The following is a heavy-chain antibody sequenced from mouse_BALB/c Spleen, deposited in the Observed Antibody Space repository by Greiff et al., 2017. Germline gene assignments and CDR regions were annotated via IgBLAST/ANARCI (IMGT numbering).Heavy chain of an antibody. CDR1: GYTFTSYW. D-gene: IGHD2-4*01. J-gene: IGHJ3*01. Sequence: EVKLQESGAGLARPGASVKMSCKASGYTFTSYWMHWVKQRPGQGLEWIGAIYPGNSDTSYNQKFKGKAKLTAVTSTSTAYMELSSLTNEDSAVYYCTRSRDYEGAWFAYWGQGTLVTVSA. CDR2: IYPGNSDT. CDR3: TRSRDYEGAWFAY. V-gene: IGHV1-5*01.